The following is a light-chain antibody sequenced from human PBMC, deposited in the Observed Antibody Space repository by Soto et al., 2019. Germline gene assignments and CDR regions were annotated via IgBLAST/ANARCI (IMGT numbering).Light chain of an antibody. Sequence: DIQMTQTPSALSASVGDRVTITCRASQSISSGLAWYQQKPGKAPKLRIYKASTFDSGGPSRFSGSGSGTEFTITISSLKPDDFAVYYYHHYDPSVTCGPGTKVDIK. CDR1: QSISSG. J-gene: IGKJ3*01. V-gene: IGKV1-5*03. CDR2: KAS. CDR3: HHYDPSVT.